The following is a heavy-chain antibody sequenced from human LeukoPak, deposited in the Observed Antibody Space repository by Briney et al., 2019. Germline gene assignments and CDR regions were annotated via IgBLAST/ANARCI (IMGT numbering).Heavy chain of an antibody. Sequence: GGSLRLSCAASGFTFSNYWMHWVRHAPGKGLVWVSCINSDGSSTVYADSVKGRFTISRDNAKNTLYLQMNSLRAEDTAVYYCARGLYYVMDVWGQGTTVTVSS. CDR2: INSDGSST. CDR1: GFTFSNYW. J-gene: IGHJ6*02. CDR3: ARGLYYVMDV. V-gene: IGHV3-74*01.